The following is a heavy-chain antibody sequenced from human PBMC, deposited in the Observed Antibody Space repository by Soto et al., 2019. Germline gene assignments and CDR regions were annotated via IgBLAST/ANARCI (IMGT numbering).Heavy chain of an antibody. V-gene: IGHV4-59*12. CDR2: IYYTGST. CDR1: GGSISSYY. CDR3: ARDSVSPYSGYDY. Sequence: SETLSLTCTVSGGSISSYYWSWIRQPPGKGLEWIGYIYYTGSTSYNPSLKSRVTLSVDTSKNQFSLHLNSVTAEDTAVYYCARDSVSPYSGYDYWGQGTLVTVSS. D-gene: IGHD5-12*01. J-gene: IGHJ4*02.